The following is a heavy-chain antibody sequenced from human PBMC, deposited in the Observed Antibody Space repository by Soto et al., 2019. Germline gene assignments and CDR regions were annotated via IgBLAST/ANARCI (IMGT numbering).Heavy chain of an antibody. CDR3: ARDTGTTCLDT. V-gene: IGHV3-33*01. J-gene: IGHJ5*01. CDR1: GLPFSASG. CDR2: IWSDSSKE. Sequence: GGSLRLSCAASGLPFSASGMHWVRQAPGKGLEWVAMIWSDSSKEYYADSVKGRFTITRDNSKNMVFLQMDSLRAEDTAVYYCARDTGTTCLDTWGHGNMVTVSS. D-gene: IGHD4-4*01.